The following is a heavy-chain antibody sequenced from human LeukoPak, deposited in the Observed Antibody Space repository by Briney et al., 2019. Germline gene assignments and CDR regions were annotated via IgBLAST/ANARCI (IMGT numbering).Heavy chain of an antibody. D-gene: IGHD5-12*01. J-gene: IGHJ4*02. CDR2: IYYSGST. CDR1: GGSISSNY. V-gene: IGHV4-59*01. Sequence: SETLSLTCTVSGGSISSNYWSWIRQPPGKGLEWIGYIYYSGSTNYNPSLKSRVTISVDTSKNQFSLKLSSVTAADTAVYYCARGDIVATSIDYWGQGTLVTVSS. CDR3: ARGDIVATSIDY.